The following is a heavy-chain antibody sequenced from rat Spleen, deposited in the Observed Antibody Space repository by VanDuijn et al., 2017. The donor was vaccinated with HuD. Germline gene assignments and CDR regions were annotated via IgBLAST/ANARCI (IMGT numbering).Heavy chain of an antibody. CDR3: TTEIPYYYSSYDYVMDA. CDR1: GFTFSNYD. D-gene: IGHD1-2*01. Sequence: EVQLVESGGGLVQPGRSMKLSCAASGFTFSNYDMAWVRQAPTKGLEWVASISYDGSSTYYRDSVKGRFTISRDNAKSTLYLQMDSLRSEDTATYYCTTEIPYYYSSYDYVMDAWGQGASVTVSS. J-gene: IGHJ4*01. V-gene: IGHV5-20*01. CDR2: ISYDGSST.